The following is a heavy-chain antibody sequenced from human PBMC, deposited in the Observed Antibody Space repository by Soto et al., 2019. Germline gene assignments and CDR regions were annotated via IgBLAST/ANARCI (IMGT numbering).Heavy chain of an antibody. Sequence: PGGSLRLSCAASGFTFSSYALHWARQAPGKGLKWVALISYDGSNKYYADSVKGRFTISRDNSKNTLYLQMNSLRAEDTAVYYCASYSSGWYSRVYWGQGTLVTVSS. J-gene: IGHJ4*02. CDR2: ISYDGSNK. D-gene: IGHD6-19*01. CDR1: GFTFSSYA. V-gene: IGHV3-30-3*01. CDR3: ASYSSGWYSRVY.